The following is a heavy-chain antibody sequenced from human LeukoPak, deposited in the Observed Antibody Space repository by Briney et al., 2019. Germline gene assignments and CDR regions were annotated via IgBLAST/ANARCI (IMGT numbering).Heavy chain of an antibody. V-gene: IGHV3-15*01. CDR3: TTDCLVGATHLADCD. CDR2: ITSKTDGGTT. Sequence: PGRCLRLSCAASGFGLCNAWMSCVRQAPEKGVEWVGRITSKTDGGTTDYASPVKGRFTISRDSSKNPLNLHLKRLKTEHIIVCYCTTDCLVGATHLADCDWGQGTLVTVSS. J-gene: IGHJ4*02. D-gene: IGHD1-26*01. CDR1: GFGLCNAW.